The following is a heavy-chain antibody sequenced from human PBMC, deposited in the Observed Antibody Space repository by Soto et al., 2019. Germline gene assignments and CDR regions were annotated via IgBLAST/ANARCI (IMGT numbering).Heavy chain of an antibody. D-gene: IGHD3-22*01. CDR3: SREAEYFYDSSGYLDWYFDL. CDR1: GGSISSSSYY. V-gene: IGHV4-39*02. Sequence: SETLSLTCTVSGGSISSSSYYWGWIRQPPGKGLEWIGSIYYSGSTYYNPSLKSRVTISVDTSKNQFSLKLSSVTAADTAGYYFSREAEYFYDSSGYLDWYFDLWGRGTLVTVSS. J-gene: IGHJ2*01. CDR2: IYYSGST.